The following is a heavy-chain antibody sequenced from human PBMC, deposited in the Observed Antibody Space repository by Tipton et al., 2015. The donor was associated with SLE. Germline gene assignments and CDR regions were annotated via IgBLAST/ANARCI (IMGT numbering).Heavy chain of an antibody. CDR2: VFRGGST. V-gene: IGHV4-34*01. CDR3: ARGCSSSTCEPFYFFGMDV. D-gene: IGHD2-2*01. CDR1: GDSLSGQY. J-gene: IGHJ6*02. Sequence: LRLSCSVYGDSLSGQYWSWIRQPPGKGLEWIGEVFRGGSTNYSPSLESRVTITVDMSKNQFSLRLISVTAADTAVYYCARGCSSSTCEPFYFFGMDVWGQWTTVTVS.